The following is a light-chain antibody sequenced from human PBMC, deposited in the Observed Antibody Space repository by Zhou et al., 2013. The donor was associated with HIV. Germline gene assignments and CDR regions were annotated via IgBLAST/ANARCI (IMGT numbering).Light chain of an antibody. CDR3: MQNIQLPPS. J-gene: IGKJ4*01. CDR2: GVS. Sequence: EIVLSQTPLFLSVTPGQSASLYCRSSESLYSEGKTFLSWYVQRPGQSPQLLMYGVSSRFSGVADRFTGSGSGTDFTLTISRVEAEDIGTYYCMQNIQLPPSFGGGTKVEIK. CDR1: ESLYSEGKTF. V-gene: IGKV2-29*03.